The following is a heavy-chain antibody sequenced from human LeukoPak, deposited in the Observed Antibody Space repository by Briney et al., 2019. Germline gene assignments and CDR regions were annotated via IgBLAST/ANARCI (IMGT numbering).Heavy chain of an antibody. CDR2: MNPNSGNT. CDR1: GYTFTSYD. D-gene: IGHD3-3*01. Sequence: GASVKVSCKASGYTFTSYDINWVRQATGQGLEWMGWMNPNSGNTGYAQKFQGRVTITRNTSISTAYMELSSLRSEDTAVYYCARGGIFGVALMGYNWFDPWGQGTLVTVSS. J-gene: IGHJ5*02. CDR3: ARGGIFGVALMGYNWFDP. V-gene: IGHV1-8*01.